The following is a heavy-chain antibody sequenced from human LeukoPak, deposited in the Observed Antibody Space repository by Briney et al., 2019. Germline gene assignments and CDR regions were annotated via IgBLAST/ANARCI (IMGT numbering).Heavy chain of an antibody. D-gene: IGHD5-18*01. CDR3: AREIRYSYGYSDY. J-gene: IGHJ4*02. CDR2: ISSSSSYI. V-gene: IGHV3-21*01. CDR1: GFTFSSYS. Sequence: GGSLRLSCAASGFTFSSYSMNWVRQAPGKGLEWVSSISSSSSYIYYADSVKGRFTISRDNAKNSLYLQMNSLRAEDTAVYYCAREIRYSYGYSDYWGQGTLVTVSS.